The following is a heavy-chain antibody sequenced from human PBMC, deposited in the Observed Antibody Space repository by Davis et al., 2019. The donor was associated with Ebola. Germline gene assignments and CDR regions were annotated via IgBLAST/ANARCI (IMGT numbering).Heavy chain of an antibody. CDR3: ARPARGGYKGQVGVDWYFDL. V-gene: IGHV4-59*01. D-gene: IGHD5-24*01. J-gene: IGHJ2*01. CDR1: GGSISSYY. CDR2: IYYSGGT. Sequence: PSETLSLTCTVSGGSISSYYWSWIRQPPGKGLEWIGYIYYSGGTNYNPSLKSRVTISVDTSKNQFSLKLSSVTAADTAVYYCARPARGGYKGQVGVDWYFDLWGRGTLVTVSS.